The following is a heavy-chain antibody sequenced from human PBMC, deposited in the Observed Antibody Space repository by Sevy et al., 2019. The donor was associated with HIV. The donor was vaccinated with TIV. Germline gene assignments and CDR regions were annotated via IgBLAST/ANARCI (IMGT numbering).Heavy chain of an antibody. CDR2: IYYRGNT. CDR3: ARRAYGSSHYFDY. V-gene: IGHV4-39*02. D-gene: IGHD6-13*01. J-gene: IGHJ4*02. Sequence: SETLSLTCSVSGDSITSSSYYWGWIRQPPGKGLEWIGIIYYRGNTYYNPSLKRQVTIFVDTSKNHFSLKLTSVTAADTAFYYCARRAYGSSHYFDYWGQGTLVTVSS. CDR1: GDSITSSSYY.